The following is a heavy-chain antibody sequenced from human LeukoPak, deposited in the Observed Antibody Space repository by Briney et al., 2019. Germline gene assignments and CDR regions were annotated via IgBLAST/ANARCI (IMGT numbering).Heavy chain of an antibody. CDR3: ARRQGIYCSGGSCYSDY. D-gene: IGHD2-15*01. V-gene: IGHV1-18*01. J-gene: IGHJ4*02. CDR1: GYTFTSYG. CDR2: ISAYNGNT. Sequence: ASVKVSCKASGYTFTSYGISWVRQAPGQGLEWMGWISAYNGNTNYAQKLQGRVTMTTDTSTSTAYMELRSRRSDDTAVYYCARRQGIYCSGGSCYSDYWGQGTLVTVSS.